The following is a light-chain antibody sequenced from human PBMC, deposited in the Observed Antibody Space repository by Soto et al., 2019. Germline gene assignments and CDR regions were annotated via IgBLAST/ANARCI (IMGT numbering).Light chain of an antibody. CDR1: SSNIGAGYD. CDR3: SSYSTTNILV. CDR2: GNN. V-gene: IGLV1-40*01. Sequence: QSVLTQPPSVSGAPGQSVTISCIGSSSNIGAGYDAQWYQQLPGTAPKPLIYGNNNRPSGVPDRFSGSKSGTSASLAITGLQANDEADYYCSSYSTTNILVFGSGTKVTVL. J-gene: IGLJ1*01.